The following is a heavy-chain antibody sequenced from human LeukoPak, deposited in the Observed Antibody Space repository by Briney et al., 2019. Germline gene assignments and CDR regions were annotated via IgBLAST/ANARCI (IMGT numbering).Heavy chain of an antibody. CDR2: MNPNSGNT. CDR3: AREGIYDPIPDAFEI. Sequence: ASVKVSCKASGYTFTSYDINWVRQATGQGLEWMGWMNPNSGNTGYAQKFQGRVTMTRNTSISTAYMELRSLRSDDTAVYYCAREGIYDPIPDAFEIWGQGTMVTVSS. J-gene: IGHJ3*02. D-gene: IGHD3-22*01. CDR1: GYTFTSYD. V-gene: IGHV1-8*01.